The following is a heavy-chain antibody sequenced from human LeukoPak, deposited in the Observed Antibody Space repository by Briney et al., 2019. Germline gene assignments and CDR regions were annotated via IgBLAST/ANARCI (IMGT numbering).Heavy chain of an antibody. J-gene: IGHJ4*02. Sequence: GGSLRLSCAASGFTFSGSAMHWVRQASGKGLEWVGRIRSKANSYATAYAASVKGRFTISRDDSKKTAYLQMNSLKTEDTAVYYCTSHYDSSGYYLLGYWGQGTLVTVSS. CDR3: TSHYDSSGYYLLGY. CDR2: IRSKANSYAT. D-gene: IGHD3-22*01. CDR1: GFTFSGSA. V-gene: IGHV3-73*01.